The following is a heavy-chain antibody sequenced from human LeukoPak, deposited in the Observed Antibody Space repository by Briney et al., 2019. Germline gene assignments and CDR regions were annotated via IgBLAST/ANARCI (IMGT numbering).Heavy chain of an antibody. D-gene: IGHD1-26*01. Sequence: GASVKVSCKASGYTFIAYYMHWVRQAPGQGLEWMGWLNPKPGGTLYAQKFQGRVTMTRDTSISTAYMELSRLRSEDTAIYYCARDNSVGDNAWWFDPWGQGTLVTVSS. CDR1: GYTFIAYY. CDR3: ARDNSVGDNAWWFDP. J-gene: IGHJ5*02. V-gene: IGHV1-2*02. CDR2: LNPKPGGT.